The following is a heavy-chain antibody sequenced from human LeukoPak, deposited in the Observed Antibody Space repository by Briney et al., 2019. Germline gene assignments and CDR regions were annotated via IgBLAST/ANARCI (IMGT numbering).Heavy chain of an antibody. Sequence: PSETLSLTCTVSGDSITSYFWSWIRQPAGKGLEWIGRIYSSGSTNYNSSLKSRVTMSIDTSKNQFSLTLTSVTAADTAVYYCARSSNGGYTYGYYFDYWGQGTLVTVSS. CDR2: IYSSGST. CDR1: GDSITSYF. CDR3: ARSSNGGYTYGYYFDY. V-gene: IGHV4-4*07. J-gene: IGHJ4*02. D-gene: IGHD5-18*01.